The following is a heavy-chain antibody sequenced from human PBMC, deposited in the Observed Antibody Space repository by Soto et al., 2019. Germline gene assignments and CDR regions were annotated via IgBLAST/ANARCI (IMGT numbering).Heavy chain of an antibody. CDR1: GGTFSNYT. J-gene: IGHJ6*02. V-gene: IGHV1-69*13. CDR3: ARSSPYIVVRKPTGNQDYYGMDV. CDR2: IIPVFGTT. D-gene: IGHD2-2*01. Sequence: SVKVSCKASGGTFSNYTISWVRQAPGQGLEWMGGIIPVFGTTDYEQKFQGRVTITADGSTSTAYMKLSSLTSADTAVYYCARSSPYIVVRKPTGNQDYYGMDVWGQETTVTVS.